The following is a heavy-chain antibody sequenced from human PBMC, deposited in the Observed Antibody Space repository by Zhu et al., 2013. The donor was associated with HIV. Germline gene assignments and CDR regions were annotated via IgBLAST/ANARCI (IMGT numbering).Heavy chain of an antibody. J-gene: IGHJ6*02. Sequence: QVQLVQSGAEVKKPGSSVKVSCKASGGTFSSYAISWVRQAPGQGLEWMGGIIPIFGTANYAQKFQGRVTITADESTSTAYMELSSLRSEDTAVYYCARASGYSYGLGLEVYYYGMDVWGQGTTVTVSS. CDR3: ARASGYSYGLGLEVYYYGMDV. V-gene: IGHV1-69*01. D-gene: IGHD5-18*01. CDR2: IIPIFGTA. CDR1: GGTFSSYA.